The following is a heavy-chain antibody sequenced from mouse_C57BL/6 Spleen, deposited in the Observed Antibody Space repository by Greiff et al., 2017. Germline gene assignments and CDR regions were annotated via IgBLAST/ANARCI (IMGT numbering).Heavy chain of an antibody. D-gene: IGHD1-1*01. Sequence: VQLQQSGAELARPGASVMMSCKASGYTFTSYTMHWVKQRPGRGLEWIGYINPSSGYTKYNQRFKDKATLTADKSSSTAYMQLSSLTAEDSAVYYCARYYYGSSYAMDYWGQGTSVTVSS. V-gene: IGHV1-4*01. CDR1: GYTFTSYT. CDR3: ARYYYGSSYAMDY. CDR2: INPSSGYT. J-gene: IGHJ4*01.